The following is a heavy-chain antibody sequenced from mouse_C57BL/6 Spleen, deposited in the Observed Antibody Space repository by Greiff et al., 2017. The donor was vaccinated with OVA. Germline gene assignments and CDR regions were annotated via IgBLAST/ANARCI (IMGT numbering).Heavy chain of an antibody. CDR3: TTGHSNGWYFDV. J-gene: IGHJ1*03. CDR1: GFNIKDDY. D-gene: IGHD2-5*01. Sequence: EVQLKESGAELVRPGASVKLSCTASGFNIKDDYMHWVKQRPEQGLEWIGWIDPENGDTEYASKFQGKATITADTSSNTAYLQLSSLTSEDTAVYYCTTGHSNGWYFDVRGTGTTVTVSS. CDR2: IDPENGDT. V-gene: IGHV14-4*01.